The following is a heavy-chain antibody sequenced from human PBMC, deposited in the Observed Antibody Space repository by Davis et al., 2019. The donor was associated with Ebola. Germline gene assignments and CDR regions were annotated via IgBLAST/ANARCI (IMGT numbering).Heavy chain of an antibody. J-gene: IGHJ2*01. Sequence: SETLSLTCAAYGGSFSGYYWSWIRQPPGKGLEWIGEINDSENTNYNPSLKSRVIISVDTSKNQFSLKLRSVTAADTAVYYCARRVRESTDWYFDSWGRGTLVTVSS. D-gene: IGHD3-10*01. CDR1: GGSFSGYY. V-gene: IGHV4-34*01. CDR3: ARRVRESTDWYFDS. CDR2: INDSENT.